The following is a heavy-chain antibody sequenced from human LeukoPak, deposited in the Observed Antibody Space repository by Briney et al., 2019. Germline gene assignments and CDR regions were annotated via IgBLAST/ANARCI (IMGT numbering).Heavy chain of an antibody. V-gene: IGHV4-59*01. CDR1: GGSISRYY. J-gene: IGHJ4*02. Sequence: PSETLSLTCSVSGGSISRYYWTWIRQPPEKGLEWIGHIYYNGRTNYNPSLNSRVTISVDTSKNQFSLKLTSVTAADTAVYYCARAGTVLGAEFDYWGQGTLVTVSS. CDR2: IYYNGRT. D-gene: IGHD1-26*01. CDR3: ARAGTVLGAEFDY.